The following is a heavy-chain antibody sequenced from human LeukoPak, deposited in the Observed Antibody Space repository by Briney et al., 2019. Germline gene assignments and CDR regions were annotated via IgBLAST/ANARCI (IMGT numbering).Heavy chain of an antibody. V-gene: IGHV4-4*07. CDR3: VRGGRAATDSYFDP. Sequence: SETLSLTCAVSGDSISSYFGNWIRQPAGKGLEWIGRIYTSGNTNYSPSLRSRVTMSVDTSKNQFSLKLSSVTAADTAVYYCVRGGRAATDSYFDPWGQGTLVTVSS. CDR1: GDSISSYF. CDR2: IYTSGNT. J-gene: IGHJ5*02. D-gene: IGHD5-18*01.